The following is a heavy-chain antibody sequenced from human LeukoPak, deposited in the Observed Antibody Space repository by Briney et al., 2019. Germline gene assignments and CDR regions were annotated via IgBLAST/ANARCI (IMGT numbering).Heavy chain of an antibody. V-gene: IGHV3-23*01. D-gene: IGHD3/OR15-3a*01. CDR3: AKRGVVIRVFLVGFHKEAYYFES. Sequence: GGSLRLSCAVSGITLSNYGMSWVRQAPGRGLEWVAGISDSGGSTKYADSVKGRFTISRDNPKNTLFLQMNSLRADDTAVYFCAKRGVVIRVFLVGFHKEAYYFESWGQGALVTVSS. CDR1: GITLSNYG. CDR2: ISDSGGST. J-gene: IGHJ4*02.